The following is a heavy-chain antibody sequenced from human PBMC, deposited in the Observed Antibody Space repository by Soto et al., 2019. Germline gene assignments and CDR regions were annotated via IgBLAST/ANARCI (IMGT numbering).Heavy chain of an antibody. V-gene: IGHV4-31*03. Sequence: QVQLQESGPGLVKPSQTLSLTCTVSGGSISSGGYYWSWIRQHPGKGLEWIGYIYYSGSTYYNPSLKSRVTISVDTSMNQFSLKLSSVTAADTAVYYCARDRERSNSSRYFDYWGQGTLVTVSS. CDR2: IYYSGST. D-gene: IGHD2-2*01. CDR3: ARDRERSNSSRYFDY. CDR1: GGSISSGGYY. J-gene: IGHJ4*02.